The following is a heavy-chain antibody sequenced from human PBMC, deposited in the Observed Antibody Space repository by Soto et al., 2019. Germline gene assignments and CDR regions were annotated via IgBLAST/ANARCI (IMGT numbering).Heavy chain of an antibody. D-gene: IGHD3-3*01. J-gene: IGHJ4*02. CDR2: ISGSGGST. CDR1: GFTFISYA. Sequence: GGPLRLSYAASGFTFISYAMSWVRQAPGKGLEWVSAISGSGGSTYYADSVKGRFTISRDNSKNTLYLQMNSLRAEDTAVYYCAKDPSYYDFWSGYYDYWGQGTLVTVSS. CDR3: AKDPSYYDFWSGYYDY. V-gene: IGHV3-23*01.